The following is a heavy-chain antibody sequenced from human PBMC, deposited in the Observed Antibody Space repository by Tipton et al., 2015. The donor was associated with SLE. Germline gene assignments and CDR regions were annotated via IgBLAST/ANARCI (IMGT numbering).Heavy chain of an antibody. CDR1: GFTFSNYA. CDR2: IRYDGSNQ. CDR3: AKDWDCSGGRCYSGPYFDN. D-gene: IGHD2-15*01. J-gene: IGHJ4*02. Sequence: SLRLSCAASGFTFSNYAMSWVRQAPGKGLEWVAFIRYDGSNQYNADSVKGRFTISRDNSKDTLYLQMNSLRAEDTAVYYCAKDWDCSGGRCYSGPYFDNWGQGTLVTVSS. V-gene: IGHV3-30*02.